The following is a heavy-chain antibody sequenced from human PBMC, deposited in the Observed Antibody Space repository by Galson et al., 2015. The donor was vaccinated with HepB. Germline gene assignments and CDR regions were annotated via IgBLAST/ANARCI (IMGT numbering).Heavy chain of an antibody. J-gene: IGHJ6*02. V-gene: IGHV5-10-1*01. CDR2: IDPSDSYT. CDR1: GYSFTSYW. D-gene: IGHD5-18*01. Sequence: QSGAEMKKPGESLRISCKGSGYSFTSYWISWVRQMPGKGLEWMGRIDPSDSYTNYSPSFQGHVTISADKSISTAYLQWSSLKASDTAMYYCARQGLVDTASPYYYYYYGMDVWGQGTTVTVSS. CDR3: ARQGLVDTASPYYYYYYGMDV.